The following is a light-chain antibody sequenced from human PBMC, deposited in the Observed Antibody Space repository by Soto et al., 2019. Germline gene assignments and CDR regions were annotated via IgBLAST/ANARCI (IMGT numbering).Light chain of an antibody. V-gene: IGLV2-8*01. CDR3: RSCALTKSYV. Sequence: HSALTQPPSASGSPGQSVPISCTRTSSDGGGYNYVSWYQQHPGKAPKLKIYEVIKRPSGVPDRFSGPKSGNTASLTVSGLQVEDEADYERRSCALTKSYVFGSGAKVTVI. J-gene: IGLJ1*01. CDR1: SSDGGGYNY. CDR2: EVI.